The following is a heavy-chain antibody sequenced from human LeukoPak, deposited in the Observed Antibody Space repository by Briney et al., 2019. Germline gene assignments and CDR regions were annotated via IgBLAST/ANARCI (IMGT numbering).Heavy chain of an antibody. CDR1: GFTFSTYG. D-gene: IGHD6-6*01. Sequence: PGGSLRLSCAASGFTFSTYGLSWVRQTPGKGLEWVSAISDSGSDTYYTDSVKGRFTISRDNSRNTLYLQMNSLRAEDTAGYYCAKRVPYSSSSVYFDSWGQGTLVTVSS. CDR2: ISDSGSDT. V-gene: IGHV3-23*01. CDR3: AKRVPYSSSSVYFDS. J-gene: IGHJ4*02.